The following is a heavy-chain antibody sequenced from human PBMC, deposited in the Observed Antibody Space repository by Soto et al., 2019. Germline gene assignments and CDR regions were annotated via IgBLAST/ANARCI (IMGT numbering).Heavy chain of an antibody. CDR1: GFTFSSYA. CDR3: AKCSVQYPMTGYDV. V-gene: IGHV3-23*01. D-gene: IGHD3-9*01. CDR2: ISGSGGST. J-gene: IGHJ6*02. Sequence: GGSLRLSCAASGFTFSSYAMSWVRQAPGKGLEWVSAISGSGGSTYYADSVKGRFTISRDNSKNTLYLQMNSLRAEDTAVFYCAKCSVQYPMTGYDVWGQGTTVTVSS.